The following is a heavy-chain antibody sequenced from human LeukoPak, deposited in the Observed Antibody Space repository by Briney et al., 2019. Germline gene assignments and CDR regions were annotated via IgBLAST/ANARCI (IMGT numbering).Heavy chain of an antibody. J-gene: IGHJ4*02. Sequence: SETLSLTCTVSGGPISSYYWSWIRQPPGKGLEWIGYIYYSGSTNYNPSLKSRVTISVDTSKNQFSLKLSSVTAADTAVYYCAREGYSYGLFDYWGQGTLVTVSS. D-gene: IGHD5-18*01. V-gene: IGHV4-59*01. CDR3: AREGYSYGLFDY. CDR2: IYYSGST. CDR1: GGPISSYY.